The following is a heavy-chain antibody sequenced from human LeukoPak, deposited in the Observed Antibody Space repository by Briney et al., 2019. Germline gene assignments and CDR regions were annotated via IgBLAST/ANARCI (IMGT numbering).Heavy chain of an antibody. CDR2: ISYDGSNK. J-gene: IGHJ4*02. CDR3: ARVFQRGDTAMHRGEDY. Sequence: GGSLRLSCAASGFTFSSYAMSWVRQAPGKGLEWVAVISYDGSNKYCADSVKGRFTISRDNSKNTLYLQMNSLRADDTAVYYCARVFQRGDTAMHRGEDYWGQGTLVTVSS. CDR1: GFTFSSYA. D-gene: IGHD5-18*01. V-gene: IGHV3-30*03.